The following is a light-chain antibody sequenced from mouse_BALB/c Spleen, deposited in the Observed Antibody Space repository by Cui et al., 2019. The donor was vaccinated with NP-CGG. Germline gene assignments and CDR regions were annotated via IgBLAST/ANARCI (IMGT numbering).Light chain of an antibody. V-gene: IGLV1*01. Sequence: QAVVTQESALTTSPGETVTLTCRSSTGAVTTSNYATLVQANPDHLFTGLIRGTTNRGPGVPARVSGSLSGDKAALTITGAQTEDEAIYFCALWYSNHWVFGGGTKLTVL. CDR1: TGAVTTSNY. CDR3: ALWYSNHWV. CDR2: GTT. J-gene: IGLJ1*01.